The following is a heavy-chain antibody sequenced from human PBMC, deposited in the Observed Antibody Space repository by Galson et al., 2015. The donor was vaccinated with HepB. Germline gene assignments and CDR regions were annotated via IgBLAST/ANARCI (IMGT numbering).Heavy chain of an antibody. J-gene: IGHJ4*02. CDR3: ARDVDIVAVFDY. CDR2: INPNSGGT. Sequence: SVKVSCKASGYTFTGYYMHWVRQAPGQGLEWMGWINPNSGGTNYAQKFQGRVTMTRDTSISTAYMELSRLRSDDTAVYYCARDVDIVAVFDYWGQGTLVTVSS. V-gene: IGHV1-2*02. CDR1: GYTFTGYY. D-gene: IGHD5-12*01.